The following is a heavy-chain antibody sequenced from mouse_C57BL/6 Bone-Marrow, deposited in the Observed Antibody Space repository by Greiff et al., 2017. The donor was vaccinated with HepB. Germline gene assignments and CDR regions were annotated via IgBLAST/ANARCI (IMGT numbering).Heavy chain of an antibody. J-gene: IGHJ4*01. V-gene: IGHV1-64*01. Sequence: QVQLQQPGAELVEPGASVKLSCKASGYTFTSYWMHWVKQRPGQGLEWIGMIHPNSGSTNYNEKFKSKATLTVDKSSSTAYMQLSSLTSEDSAVYYCAKVVDYYAMDYWGQGTSVTVSS. CDR3: AKVVDYYAMDY. CDR2: IHPNSGST. D-gene: IGHD1-1*01. CDR1: GYTFTSYW.